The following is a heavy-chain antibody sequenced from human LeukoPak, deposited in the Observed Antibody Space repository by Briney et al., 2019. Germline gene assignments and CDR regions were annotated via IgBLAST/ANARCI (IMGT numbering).Heavy chain of an antibody. Sequence: KRSETLSLTCTVSGGSISSSSYYWSWIRQPPGKGLEWIGYIYYSGSTNYNPSLKSRVTISVDTSKNQFSLKLSSVTAADTAVYYCARDKSYYPGAFDIWGQGTMVTVSS. CDR3: ARDKSYYPGAFDI. V-gene: IGHV4-61*01. CDR2: IYYSGST. J-gene: IGHJ3*02. CDR1: GGSISSSSYY. D-gene: IGHD3-10*01.